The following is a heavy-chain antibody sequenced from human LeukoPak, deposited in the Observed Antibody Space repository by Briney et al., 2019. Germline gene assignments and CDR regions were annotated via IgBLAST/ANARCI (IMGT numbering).Heavy chain of an antibody. CDR3: AKGLSIAVADNFDY. Sequence: PGRSLRLSCAASGFTFDDYAMHWVRQAPGKGLEWVSGISWNSGSIGYADSVEGRFTISRDNAKNSLYLQMNSLRAEDTALYYCAKGLSIAVADNFDYWGQGTLVTVSS. V-gene: IGHV3-9*01. CDR1: GFTFDDYA. J-gene: IGHJ4*02. CDR2: ISWNSGSI. D-gene: IGHD6-19*01.